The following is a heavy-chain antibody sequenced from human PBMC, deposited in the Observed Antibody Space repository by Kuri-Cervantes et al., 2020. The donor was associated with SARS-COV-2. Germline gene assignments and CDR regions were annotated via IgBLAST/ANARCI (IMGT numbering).Heavy chain of an antibody. D-gene: IGHD3-22*01. Sequence: ASVKVSCKASGYTFTGYYMHWVRQAPGQGLEWMGWINPNSGDTNYAQKFQGRVTMTRDTSISTAYMELSRLRSYDTAVYYCEGSGCWKDWFDPWGQGTLVTVSS. CDR3: EGSGCWKDWFDP. CDR1: GYTFTGYY. V-gene: IGHV1-2*02. J-gene: IGHJ5*02. CDR2: INPNSGDT.